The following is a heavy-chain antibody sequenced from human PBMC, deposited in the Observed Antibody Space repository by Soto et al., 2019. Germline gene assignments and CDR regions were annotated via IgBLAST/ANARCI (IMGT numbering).Heavy chain of an antibody. CDR3: ARCKGTYYYDPGSYDNVHWFDP. J-gene: IGHJ5*02. Sequence: QLQLQESGPGLVKPSETLSLTCTVSGGSIISSSYYWGWIRQPPGKGLEWIGSIYYSGSTYYSPSLKSRVTISVDTSKKQFSLNLSSVTAADSAVYYCARCKGTYYYDPGSYDNVHWFDPWGQGTLVTVSS. V-gene: IGHV4-39*01. D-gene: IGHD3-10*01. CDR2: IYYSGST. CDR1: GGSIISSSYY.